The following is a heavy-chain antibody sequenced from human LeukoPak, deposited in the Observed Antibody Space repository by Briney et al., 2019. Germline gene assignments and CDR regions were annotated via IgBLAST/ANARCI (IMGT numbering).Heavy chain of an antibody. CDR2: ISSSSSYI. CDR3: ARGEYGSGSYHIDY. D-gene: IGHD3-10*01. V-gene: IGHV3-21*01. Sequence: KPGGSLRLSCAASGFTFSSYSMNWVRQAPGKGLEWVSFISSSSSYIYYADSVKGRFTISRDNAKNSLYLRMNSLRAEDTAVYYCARGEYGSGSYHIDYWGQGTLVTVSS. CDR1: GFTFSSYS. J-gene: IGHJ4*02.